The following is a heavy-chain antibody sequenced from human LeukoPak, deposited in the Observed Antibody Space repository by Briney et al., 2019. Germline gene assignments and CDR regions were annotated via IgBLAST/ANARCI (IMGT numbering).Heavy chain of an antibody. J-gene: IGHJ4*02. CDR2: IIPIFGTA. Sequence: SVKVSCKASGGTFSSYAISWVRQAPGQGLEWMGGIIPIFGTANYAQKFQGRVTITADESTSTAYMELSSLRSEDTAVYYCARVGGGYEGGYFDYWGQGTLVTVSS. D-gene: IGHD5-12*01. CDR3: ARVGGGYEGGYFDY. CDR1: GGTFSSYA. V-gene: IGHV1-69*01.